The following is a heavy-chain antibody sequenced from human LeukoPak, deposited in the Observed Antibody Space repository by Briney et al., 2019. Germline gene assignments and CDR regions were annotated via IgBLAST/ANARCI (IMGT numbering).Heavy chain of an antibody. CDR3: AKTDRKEEYSYGQQAAAGSFDY. J-gene: IGHJ4*02. D-gene: IGHD6-13*01. CDR1: GFTFSRYG. Sequence: PGGSLRLSCAASGFTFSRYGMSWVRQAPGKGLEWVSAISGSGGSTFYADSVKGRFTISRDNSKNTLYLQMNSLRAEDTAVYYCAKTDRKEEYSYGQQAAAGSFDYWGQGTLVTVSS. CDR2: ISGSGGST. V-gene: IGHV3-23*01.